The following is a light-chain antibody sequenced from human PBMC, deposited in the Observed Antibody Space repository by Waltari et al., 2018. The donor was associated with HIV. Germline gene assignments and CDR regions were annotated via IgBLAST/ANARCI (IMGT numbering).Light chain of an antibody. CDR3: QQYNNWPRT. J-gene: IGKJ1*01. V-gene: IGKV3-15*01. CDR2: GAS. Sequence: EIVMTQSPATLSVYPGERATLSCRASQSISGNLAWYQQRRGQAPRLLVYGASIRASGIPARFSGSGSGPEFSLTVSSLQSEDFAIYYCQQYNNWPRTFGQGTKLEI. CDR1: QSISGN.